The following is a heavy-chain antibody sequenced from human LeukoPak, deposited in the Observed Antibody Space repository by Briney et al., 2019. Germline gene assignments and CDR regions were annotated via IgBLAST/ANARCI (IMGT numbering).Heavy chain of an antibody. CDR1: GFTFSSYS. Sequence: GGSLRLSCAASGFTFSSYSMNWVRQAPGKGLEWVSSISSSSSYIYHADSVKGRFTISRDNAKNSLYLQMNSLRAEDTAVYYCARDPSSGWFDYWGQGTLVTVSS. D-gene: IGHD6-19*01. J-gene: IGHJ4*02. CDR3: ARDPSSGWFDY. V-gene: IGHV3-21*01. CDR2: ISSSSSYI.